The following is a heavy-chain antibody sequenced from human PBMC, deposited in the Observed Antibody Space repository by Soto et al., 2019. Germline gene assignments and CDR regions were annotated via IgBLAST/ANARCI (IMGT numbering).Heavy chain of an antibody. CDR2: VFHAGNT. Sequence: QVHLQQWGAGLLKPSGTLSLTCTVSGGSFTEAYWTWVRQSPGRGLEWIGEVFHAGNTNYNPSLKSRVTISLDKAKRQFCRRLTSVPAADSAVYYCARAPRELLAEGPLFLYYYYGFDVWGQGTTVIVSS. D-gene: IGHD1-7*01. J-gene: IGHJ6*02. CDR3: ARAPRELLAEGPLFLYYYYGFDV. V-gene: IGHV4-34*12. CDR1: GGSFTEAY.